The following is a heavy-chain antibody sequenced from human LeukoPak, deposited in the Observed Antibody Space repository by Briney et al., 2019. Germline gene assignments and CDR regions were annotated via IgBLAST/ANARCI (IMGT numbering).Heavy chain of an antibody. D-gene: IGHD6-19*01. CDR1: GYTLTELS. Sequence: ASVKVSCKVSGYTLTELSMHWVRQAPGKGLEWMGGFDPEDGETIYAQKFQGRVTMTEDTSTDTAYMELSSLRSEDTAVYYCATVWSQWLAFDYWGQGTLVTVSS. CDR3: ATVWSQWLAFDY. CDR2: FDPEDGET. V-gene: IGHV1-24*01. J-gene: IGHJ4*02.